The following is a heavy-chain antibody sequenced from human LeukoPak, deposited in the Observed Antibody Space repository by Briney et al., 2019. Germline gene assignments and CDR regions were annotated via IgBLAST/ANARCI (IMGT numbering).Heavy chain of an antibody. J-gene: IGHJ6*03. CDR3: ARSRRLGGLTDYYMDV. V-gene: IGHV1-18*01. Sequence: ASVKVSCTASGYTFNTYGTNWVGQAPGQGLEWMGWISAYNGNTNYAQKFQDRVTMTTDTSTSTAYMELRSLRSGDTAVYYCARSRRLGGLTDYYMDVWGKGTTVTVSS. D-gene: IGHD3/OR15-3a*01. CDR1: GYTFNTYG. CDR2: ISAYNGNT.